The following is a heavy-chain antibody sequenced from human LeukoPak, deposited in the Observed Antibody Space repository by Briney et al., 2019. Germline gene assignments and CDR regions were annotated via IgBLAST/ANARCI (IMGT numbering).Heavy chain of an antibody. CDR3: ARGGCSRGSCYDFDY. V-gene: IGHV3-30*03. J-gene: IGHJ4*02. CDR2: ISYDGSNN. CDR1: GFTFSHYS. Sequence: GGSLRLSCAASGFTFSHYSMNWVRQAPGKGLEWVAFISYDGSNNYYADSVKGRFTISRDNSKNALYLQMNSLRAEDTAVYYCARGGCSRGSCYDFDYWGQGTLVTVSS. D-gene: IGHD2-15*01.